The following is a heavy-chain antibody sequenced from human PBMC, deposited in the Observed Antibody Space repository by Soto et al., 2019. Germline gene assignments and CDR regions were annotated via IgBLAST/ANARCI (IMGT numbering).Heavy chain of an antibody. V-gene: IGHV3-23*01. CDR3: AKDSTVTTSLYFYYYGFAV. CDR2: VSGRGGSK. Sequence: VQLLESGGGLVQPGGSLRLACTASGFTFNHYAMTWVRQAPGRGLEWVASVSGRGGSKKYADSVKGRFIISRDNSNSTLYLQMDSLGGEDTAVYYCAKDSTVTTSLYFYYYGFAVWGQGTTVTVSS. CDR1: GFTFNHYA. J-gene: IGHJ6*01. D-gene: IGHD4-17*01.